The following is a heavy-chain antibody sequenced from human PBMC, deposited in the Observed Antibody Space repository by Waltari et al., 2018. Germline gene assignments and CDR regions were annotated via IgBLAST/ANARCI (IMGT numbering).Heavy chain of an antibody. D-gene: IGHD3-22*01. V-gene: IGHV4-61*02. CDR3: ARSGYDSTEGWLDP. CDR2: IYTTGRT. CDR1: GASVSGGSYF. J-gene: IGHJ5*02. Sequence: QVQLQESGPGLVKPSQTLSLTCTVSGASVSGGSYFWNWIRQPAGKGLEWIARIYTTGRTDYNPSLQSRVTISADTSKNELSLKMSSVTAADTAVYYCARSGYDSTEGWLDPWG.